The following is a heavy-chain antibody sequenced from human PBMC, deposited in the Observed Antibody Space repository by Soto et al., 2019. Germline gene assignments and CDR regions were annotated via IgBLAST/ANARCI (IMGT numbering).Heavy chain of an antibody. J-gene: IGHJ5*02. CDR1: GGSISSGDYY. V-gene: IGHV4-31*03. Sequence: QVQLQESGPGLVKPSQTLSLTCTVSGGSISSGDYYWSWIRQHPGKGLEWIGYIYYSGSTYYNPSLKVRVTISVDTSKTQFSLKLSSVPAADTAVYYCARWWSGSRQGFDPWGQGTLVTVSS. D-gene: IGHD3-3*01. CDR3: ARWWSGSRQGFDP. CDR2: IYYSGST.